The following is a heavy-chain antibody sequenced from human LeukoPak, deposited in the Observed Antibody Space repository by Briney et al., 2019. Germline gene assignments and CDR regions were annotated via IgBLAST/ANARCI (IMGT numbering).Heavy chain of an antibody. J-gene: IGHJ4*02. V-gene: IGHV3-33*06. CDR2: IWYDGSKK. Sequence: GSLRLSCAASGFTFSSYGMHWVRQAPGKGLEWVAVIWYDGSKKYYVDSVKGRFTISRDNSKNTLYLQMNSLRAEDTAVYYCAKVVAATLFYYPFDYWGQGTLVTVSS. CDR1: GFTFSSYG. D-gene: IGHD2-15*01. CDR3: AKVVAATLFYYPFDY.